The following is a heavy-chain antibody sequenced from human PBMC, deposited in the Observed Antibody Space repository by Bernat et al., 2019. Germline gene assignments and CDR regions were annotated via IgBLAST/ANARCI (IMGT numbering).Heavy chain of an antibody. D-gene: IGHD4-17*01. CDR1: GYIFTTYG. J-gene: IGHJ1*01. CDR2: INTYNGNT. CDR3: ARPGESNGDYGVAYFHH. V-gene: IGHV1-18*01. Sequence: QVQLVQSGAEVKKPGASVKVSCKASGYIFTTYGISWVRQAPGQGLEWMGLINTYNGNTNYAQKLQGRVTLTTDTSTSTAYMELRSLRSDDTAVYYCARPGESNGDYGVAYFHHWGQGTLVTVSS.